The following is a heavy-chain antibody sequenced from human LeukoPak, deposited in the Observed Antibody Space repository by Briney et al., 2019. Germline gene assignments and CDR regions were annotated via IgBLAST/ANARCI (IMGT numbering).Heavy chain of an antibody. CDR2: INHSGST. Sequence: SETLSLTCAVYGGSFSGYYWSWIRQPPGKGLEWIGEINHSGSTNYNPSLKSRVTISVDTSKNQFSLKVRSVTAADTAVYYCARVYRTDSYNWFDPWGQGTLVTVSS. D-gene: IGHD5/OR15-5a*01. J-gene: IGHJ5*02. V-gene: IGHV4-34*01. CDR1: GGSFSGYY. CDR3: ARVYRTDSYNWFDP.